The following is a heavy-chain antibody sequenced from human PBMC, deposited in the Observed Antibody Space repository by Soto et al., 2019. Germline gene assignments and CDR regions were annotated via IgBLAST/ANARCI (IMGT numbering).Heavy chain of an antibody. D-gene: IGHD3-3*01. CDR3: AREEGSYYDFWSGYPSRGMAV. J-gene: IGHJ6*02. CDR2: IKQDGSEK. V-gene: IGHV3-7*01. Sequence: ANIKQDGSEKYYVDSXKGRFTXXRDNAKNSLYLQMNSRRAEDTAVYYCAREEGSYYDFWSGYPSRGMAVWGQGTTVTVSS.